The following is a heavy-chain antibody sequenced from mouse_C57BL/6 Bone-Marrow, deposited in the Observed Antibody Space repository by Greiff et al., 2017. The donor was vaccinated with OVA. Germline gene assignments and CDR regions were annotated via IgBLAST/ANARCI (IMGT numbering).Heavy chain of an antibody. J-gene: IGHJ1*03. CDR3: ARTVAPGFDV. CDR1: GFTFSDYG. V-gene: IGHV5-17*01. D-gene: IGHD1-1*01. Sequence: EVKLMESGGGLVKPGGSLKLSCAASGFTFSDYGMHWVRQAPEKGLEWVAYISSGSSTIYYADTVKGRFTISRDNAKNTLFLQMTSLRSEDTAMYYCARTVAPGFDVWGTGTTVTVSS. CDR2: ISSGSSTI.